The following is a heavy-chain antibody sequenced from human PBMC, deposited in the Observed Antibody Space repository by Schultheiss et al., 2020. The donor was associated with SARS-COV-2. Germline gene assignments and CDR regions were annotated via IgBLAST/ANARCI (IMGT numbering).Heavy chain of an antibody. CDR1: GFTFSSYE. D-gene: IGHD3-16*02. CDR3: ARAMITFGGVIVHYYYYGMDV. V-gene: IGHV3-21*01. CDR2: ISSSSSYI. J-gene: IGHJ6*02. Sequence: GSLRLSCAASGFTFSSYEMNWVRQAPGKGLEWVSSISSSSSYIYYADSVKGRFTISRDNSKNTLYLQMNSLRAEDTAVYYCARAMITFGGVIVHYYYYGMDVWGQGTTVTVSS.